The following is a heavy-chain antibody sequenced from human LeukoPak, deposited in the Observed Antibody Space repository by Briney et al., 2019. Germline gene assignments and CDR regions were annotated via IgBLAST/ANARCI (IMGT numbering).Heavy chain of an antibody. CDR2: IYNSGGT. Sequence: SETLSLTCTVSGGSITSSFYWSWIRQSPGKGLEWIGYIYNSGGTKYNPSLKSRLTISVDTSKNQFSLKLSSVTAADTAVYYCARASEDYYYYYMDVWGKGTTVTISS. V-gene: IGHV4-59*01. J-gene: IGHJ6*03. CDR1: GGSITSSFY. D-gene: IGHD1-14*01. CDR3: ARASEDYYYYYMDV.